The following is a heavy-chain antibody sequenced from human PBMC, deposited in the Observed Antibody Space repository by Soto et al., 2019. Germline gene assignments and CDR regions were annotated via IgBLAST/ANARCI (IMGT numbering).Heavy chain of an antibody. CDR2: ISYDGSNK. J-gene: IGHJ5*02. D-gene: IGHD4-17*01. Sequence: PGGSLRLSCAASGFTFSSYGMHWVRQAPGKGLEWVAVISYDGSNKYYADSVKGRFTISRDNSKNTLYLQMNSLRAEDTAVYYCAKDVYGGNSGWFDPWGQGTLVTVSS. V-gene: IGHV3-30*18. CDR3: AKDVYGGNSGWFDP. CDR1: GFTFSSYG.